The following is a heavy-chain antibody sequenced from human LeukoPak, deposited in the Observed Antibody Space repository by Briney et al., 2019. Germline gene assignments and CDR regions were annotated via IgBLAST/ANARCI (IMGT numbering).Heavy chain of an antibody. V-gene: IGHV7-4-1*02. D-gene: IGHD3-16*01. CDR3: ARHDNDDDFDY. CDR2: INMYTANP. Sequence: ASVTVSFKASGYTFIRYAINWLRQVPGQGREWMGWINMYTANPAYAQGFTERFVFSLDTSVSTAYLEISNLKAEDTAVYYCARHDNDDDFDYWGQGTLVTVSS. J-gene: IGHJ4*02. CDR1: GYTFIRYA.